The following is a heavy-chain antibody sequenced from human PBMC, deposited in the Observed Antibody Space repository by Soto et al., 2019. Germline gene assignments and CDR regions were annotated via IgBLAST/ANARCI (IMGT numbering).Heavy chain of an antibody. CDR2: IYYSGST. D-gene: IGHD3-3*01. J-gene: IGHJ6*02. V-gene: IGHV4-39*01. CDR3: ARLVFWSGYYSYYYYYGMDV. CDR1: GGSISSRSYY. Sequence: PSETLSLTCTVSGGSISSRSYYWGWIRQPPGKGLEWIGSIYYSGSTYYNPSLKSRVTISVDTSKNQFSLKLSSVTAADTAVYYCARLVFWSGYYSYYYYYGMDVWGQGTTVTVSS.